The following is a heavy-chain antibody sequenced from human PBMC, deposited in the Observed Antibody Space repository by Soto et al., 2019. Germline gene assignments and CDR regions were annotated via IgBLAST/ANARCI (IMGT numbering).Heavy chain of an antibody. Sequence: SETLSLTCTVSGDSISSYYWSWIRQPPGKGLECIGYIHYGGNTNYNPSLKSRVTISMDTSKNQFSLKLSSVTAADTAVYYCARDRSQRGGVFGMDVWGQGTTVTVSS. CDR1: GDSISSYY. CDR2: IHYGGNT. J-gene: IGHJ6*02. V-gene: IGHV4-59*12. CDR3: ARDRSQRGGVFGMDV.